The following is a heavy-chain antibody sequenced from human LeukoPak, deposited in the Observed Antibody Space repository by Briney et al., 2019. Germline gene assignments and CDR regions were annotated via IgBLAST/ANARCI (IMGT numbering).Heavy chain of an antibody. CDR3: AKDKEFGVLSGSDY. V-gene: IGHV3-23*01. J-gene: IGHJ4*02. CDR1: GFTFSSYA. D-gene: IGHD2/OR15-2a*01. CDR2: ISRSGGST. Sequence: GGSLRLSCEASGFTFSSYAMSWVRQAPGKGLEWVSAISRSGGSTYYADSVKGRFTISRDNSKNMLYMQMNRLIAEDTAVYYCAKDKEFGVLSGSDYWGQGTLVTVSS.